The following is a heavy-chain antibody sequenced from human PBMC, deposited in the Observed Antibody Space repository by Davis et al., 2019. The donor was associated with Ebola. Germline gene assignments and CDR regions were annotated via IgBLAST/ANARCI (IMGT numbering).Heavy chain of an antibody. CDR2: INHSGST. Sequence: GSLRLSCAVYGGSFSGHYWSWIRQPPGKGLEWIGEINHSGSTNYNPSLKSRVTISVDRSKNQFSLKLSSVTAADTAVYYCARGYYYDSSGYLRRSAGGMDVWGQGTTVTVSS. V-gene: IGHV4-34*01. CDR3: ARGYYYDSSGYLRRSAGGMDV. CDR1: GGSFSGHY. J-gene: IGHJ6*02. D-gene: IGHD3-22*01.